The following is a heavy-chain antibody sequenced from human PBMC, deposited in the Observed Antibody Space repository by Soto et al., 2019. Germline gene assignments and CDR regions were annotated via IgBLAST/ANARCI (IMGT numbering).Heavy chain of an antibody. CDR1: GGSISSSSYY. D-gene: IGHD1-26*01. V-gene: IGHV4-39*01. CDR3: ARTVGATHSFDY. J-gene: IGHJ4*02. CDR2: IYYSGST. Sequence: QLQLQESGPGLVKPSETLSLTCTVSGGSISSSSYYWGWIRQPPGKGLEWIGSIYYSGSTYYNPSLKSRVTISVDTSKNQFSLKLSSVTAADTAVYYCARTVGATHSFDYWGQGTLVTVSS.